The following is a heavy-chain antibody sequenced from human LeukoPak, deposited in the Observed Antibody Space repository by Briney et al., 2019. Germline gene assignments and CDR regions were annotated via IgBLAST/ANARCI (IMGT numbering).Heavy chain of an antibody. Sequence: SETLSLTCTVSGGSISSGGYSWSWIRQHPGKGLEWIGYIYCSGSTYYNPSLKSRVTISVDTSKNQFSLKLSSVTAADTAVYYCARVDVTDTAMNGFDYWGQETLVTVSS. V-gene: IGHV4-31*03. D-gene: IGHD5-18*01. CDR2: IYCSGST. CDR3: ARVDVTDTAMNGFDY. J-gene: IGHJ4*02. CDR1: GGSISSGGYS.